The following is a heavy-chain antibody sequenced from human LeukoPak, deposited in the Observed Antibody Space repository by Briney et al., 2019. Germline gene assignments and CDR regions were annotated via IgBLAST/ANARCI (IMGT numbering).Heavy chain of an antibody. CDR1: GYTFTSYG. Sequence: ASVKVSCKASGYTFTSYGISWVRQAPGQGLEWMGWISAYNGNTNYAQKLQGRVTMTTDTSTSTAYMELTSLRSGDTAVYYCARDWKASAYSSSWSQFDYWGQGTLVTVSS. CDR3: ARDWKASAYSSSWSQFDY. J-gene: IGHJ4*02. D-gene: IGHD6-13*01. CDR2: ISAYNGNT. V-gene: IGHV1-18*01.